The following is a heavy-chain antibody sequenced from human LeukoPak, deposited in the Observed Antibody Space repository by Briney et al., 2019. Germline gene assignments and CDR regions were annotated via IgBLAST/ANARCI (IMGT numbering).Heavy chain of an antibody. V-gene: IGHV4-4*07. D-gene: IGHD3-3*01. CDR2: IYTSGST. Sequence: SETLSLTCAVYGGSFSGCYWSWIRQPAGKGLEWIGRIYTSGSTNYNPSLKSRVTISVDTSKNQFSLKLSSVTAADTAVYYCARESITIFGLFDYWGQGTLVTVSS. CDR1: GGSFSGCY. CDR3: ARESITIFGLFDY. J-gene: IGHJ4*02.